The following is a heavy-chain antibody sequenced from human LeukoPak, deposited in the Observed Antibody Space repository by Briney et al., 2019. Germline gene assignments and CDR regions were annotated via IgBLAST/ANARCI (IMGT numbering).Heavy chain of an antibody. J-gene: IGHJ2*01. V-gene: IGHV3-9*03. Sequence: GRSLRLSCAASGFTFDDYAMHWVRQAQGKGLEWVSGISWNSGSIGYADSVKGRFTISRDNAKNSLYLQMNSLRAEDMALYYCAKAPTGTSGWYFDLWGRGTLVTVSS. CDR2: ISWNSGSI. CDR1: GFTFDDYA. CDR3: AKAPTGTSGWYFDL. D-gene: IGHD4-17*01.